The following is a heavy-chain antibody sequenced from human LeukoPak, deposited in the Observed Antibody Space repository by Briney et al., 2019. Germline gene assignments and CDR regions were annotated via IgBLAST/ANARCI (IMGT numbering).Heavy chain of an antibody. D-gene: IGHD1-26*01. V-gene: IGHV3-48*03. Sequence: GGSLRLSCAASGFTFSTYEMNWVRQAPGKGLEWISYISSSGGTIYYADSVKGRFTISRDNAKNSLYLQMNSLRVEDTALYYCASGAQSDYWGQGTLVTVSS. CDR2: ISSSGGTI. J-gene: IGHJ4*02. CDR3: ASGAQSDY. CDR1: GFTFSTYE.